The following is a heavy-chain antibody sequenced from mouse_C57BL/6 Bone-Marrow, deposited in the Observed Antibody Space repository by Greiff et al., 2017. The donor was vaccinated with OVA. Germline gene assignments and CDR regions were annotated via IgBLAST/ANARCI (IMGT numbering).Heavy chain of an antibody. D-gene: IGHD3-1*01. CDR3: ARHRGLYAMDY. CDR1: GFTFSSYG. CDR2: ISSGGSYT. J-gene: IGHJ4*01. Sequence: EVQVVESGGDSVKPGGSLKLSCAASGFTFSSYGMSWVRQTPDKRLEWVATISSGGSYTYYPDSVKGRFTISRDNAKNTLYLQMSSLKSEDTAMYYCARHRGLYAMDYWGQGTSVTVSS. V-gene: IGHV5-6*01.